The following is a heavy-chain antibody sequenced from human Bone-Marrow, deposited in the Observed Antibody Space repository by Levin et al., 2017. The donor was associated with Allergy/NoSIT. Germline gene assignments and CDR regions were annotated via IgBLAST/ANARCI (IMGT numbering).Heavy chain of an antibody. V-gene: IGHV3-73*01. J-gene: IGHJ6*02. CDR2: IRSKANDYAT. CDR3: SRQGYGDYYGVDV. D-gene: IGHD4-17*01. CDR1: GFTFSGSA. Sequence: GESLKISCATSGFTFSGSAMHWVRQASGKGLEWVGRIRSKANDYATVYAASVKGRFTISRDDSKSTTYLQMDSLKNEGTAVYYCSRQGYGDYYGVDVWGQGTTVTVSS.